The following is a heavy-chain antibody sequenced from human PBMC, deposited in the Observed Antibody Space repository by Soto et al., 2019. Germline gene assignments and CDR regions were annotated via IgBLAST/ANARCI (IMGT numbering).Heavy chain of an antibody. Sequence: SETLSLTCTVSGGSISSGGYYWNWIRQHPGKGLEWIGYIYYSGFTYYNPSLKTRVTITKDTSKNQLVLTMTNMDPVDTATYYCARIRYYDSSGYHTYYYYGMDVWGQGTTVTVS. CDR3: ARIRYYDSSGYHTYYYYGMDV. J-gene: IGHJ6*02. D-gene: IGHD3-22*01. CDR1: GGSISSGGYY. V-gene: IGHV4-31*08. CDR2: IYYSGFT.